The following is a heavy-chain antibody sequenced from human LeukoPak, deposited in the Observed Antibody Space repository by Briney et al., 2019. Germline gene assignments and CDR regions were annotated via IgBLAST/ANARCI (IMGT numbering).Heavy chain of an antibody. Sequence: PGGSLRLSCAASGFTFSSYSMNWVRQAPGKGLEWVSYISSSSSTIYYADSVKGRFTISRDNAKNSLYLQMNSLRAEDTAVYYCASGQKIDFVGYFDYWGQGTLVTVSS. CDR1: GFTFSSYS. V-gene: IGHV3-48*04. J-gene: IGHJ4*02. CDR3: ASGQKIDFVGYFDY. CDR2: ISSSSSTI. D-gene: IGHD2-15*01.